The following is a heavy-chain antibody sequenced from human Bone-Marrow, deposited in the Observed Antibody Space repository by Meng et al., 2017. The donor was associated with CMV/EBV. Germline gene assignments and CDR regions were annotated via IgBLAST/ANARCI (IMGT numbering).Heavy chain of an antibody. CDR2: IYSGGST. D-gene: IGHD5-18*01. Sequence: LRLSCAASGFTVSSNYMSWVRQAPGKGLEWVSLIYSGGSTFYAASVKGRFTISRDNPKNTLYLQMNSLRVEDTAVYYCARGDTAVDYWGQGTLVTVSS. V-gene: IGHV3-66*01. CDR1: GFTVSSNY. J-gene: IGHJ4*02. CDR3: ARGDTAVDY.